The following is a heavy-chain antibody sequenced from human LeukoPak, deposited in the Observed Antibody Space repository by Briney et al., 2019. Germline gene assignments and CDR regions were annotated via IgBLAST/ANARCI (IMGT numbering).Heavy chain of an antibody. CDR2: IYYSGGT. D-gene: IGHD5/OR15-5a*01. Sequence: SETLSLTCTVSGGSISSYYWSWIRQPPGKGLEWIGYIYYSGGTNYNPSLKSRVTISVDTSKNQSSLKLSSVTAADTAAYYCARASTIPVWGQGTLVTVSS. CDR1: GGSISSYY. J-gene: IGHJ4*02. CDR3: ARASTIPV. V-gene: IGHV4-59*08.